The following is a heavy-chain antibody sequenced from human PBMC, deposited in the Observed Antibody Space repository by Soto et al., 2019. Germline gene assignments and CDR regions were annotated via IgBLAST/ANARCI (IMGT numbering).Heavy chain of an antibody. CDR3: AKSTAPPIEAFDY. CDR1: GFTFSSYG. Sequence: PGGSLRLSCAVSGFTFSSYGMHWVRQAPGKGLEWVAVISYDGSNKYYADSVKGRFTISRDNSKNTLYLQMNSLRAEDTAVYYCAKSTAPPIEAFDYWGQGTLVPVSS. J-gene: IGHJ4*02. V-gene: IGHV3-30*18. CDR2: ISYDGSNK.